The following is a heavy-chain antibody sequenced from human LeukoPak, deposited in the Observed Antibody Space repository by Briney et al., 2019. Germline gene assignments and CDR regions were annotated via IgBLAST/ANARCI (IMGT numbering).Heavy chain of an antibody. CDR1: GFTFSGSA. CDR3: TSYHYGMDV. J-gene: IGHJ6*02. V-gene: IGHV3-73*01. CDR2: IRSKANSYAT. Sequence: GGSLKLSCAASGFTFSGSAMHWVRQASGKGLEWVGRIRSKANSYATAYAASVKGRFTISRDDSKNMAYLQMNSLKTEDTAVYYCTSYHYGMDVWGQGTTVTVSS.